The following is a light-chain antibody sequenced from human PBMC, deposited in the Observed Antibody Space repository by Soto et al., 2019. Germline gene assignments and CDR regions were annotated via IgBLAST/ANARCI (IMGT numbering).Light chain of an antibody. CDR1: QSISSW. V-gene: IGKV1-5*01. J-gene: IGKJ4*01. CDR3: QHYNSYLLT. Sequence: DIQMTQSPSTLSASVGDRVTITCRASQSISSWLAWYQQKPGKAPKLLIYDASSLESGVPSRFSGSGSGTEFTLTISSLQPDDFATYYCQHYNSYLLTFGAGTKLDIK. CDR2: DAS.